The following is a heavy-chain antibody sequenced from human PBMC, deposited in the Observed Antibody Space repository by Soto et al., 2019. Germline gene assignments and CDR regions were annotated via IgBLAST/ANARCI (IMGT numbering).Heavy chain of an antibody. CDR2: IIPICGTA. V-gene: IGHV1-69*01. CDR3: ARGGEDTATRYGGDY. Sequence: QVQLVQSGAEVKKPGSSVKVSCKASGGTFSSYAISWVRQAPGQGLEWMGGIIPICGTANYAQKYQGRVTITADESTSTGYMELSSMRSEDTAVYYCARGGEDTATRYGGDYWGQGTLVTVSS. J-gene: IGHJ4*02. D-gene: IGHD5-18*01. CDR1: GGTFSSYA.